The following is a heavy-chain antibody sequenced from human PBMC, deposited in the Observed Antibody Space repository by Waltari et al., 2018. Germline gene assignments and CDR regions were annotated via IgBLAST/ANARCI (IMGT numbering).Heavy chain of an antibody. CDR2: IYYSGST. V-gene: IGHV4-39*01. CDR3: ATKRESSASGFDY. CDR1: GGSISSSSYY. J-gene: IGHJ4*02. D-gene: IGHD6-19*01. Sequence: QLQLQESGPGLVKPSETLSFTCTVSGGSISSSSYYCGWIRHPPGKGLEWIGSIYYSGSTYYNPSLKSRVTISVDTSKNQFSLKLSSVTAADTAVYYCATKRESSASGFDYWGQGTLVTVSS.